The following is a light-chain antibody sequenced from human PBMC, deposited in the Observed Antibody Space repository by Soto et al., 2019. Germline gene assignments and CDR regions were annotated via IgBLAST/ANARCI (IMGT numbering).Light chain of an antibody. Sequence: EIVMTQSPATLSVSLGERATLSCRASQSVSSTLAWYQQKPGQAPRLLMYGASTRATGIPARFSGSGSGTEFTLPISSLQSEDFAVYYCQQYIEWPLTFGGGTKVEIK. V-gene: IGKV3-15*01. CDR1: QSVSST. CDR3: QQYIEWPLT. J-gene: IGKJ4*01. CDR2: GAS.